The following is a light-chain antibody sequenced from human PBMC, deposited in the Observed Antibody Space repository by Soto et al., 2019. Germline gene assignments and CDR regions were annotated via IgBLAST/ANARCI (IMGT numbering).Light chain of an antibody. CDR2: AAY. J-gene: IGKJ5*01. CDR3: QTYDSARPT. Sequence: DIQMTQSPSSLSASVGDRVTITCRASQGISNSLAWYQQRPGTVPKLLIFAAYTLQSGVPSRFSGSGSGTDFTLTISSLQPEDVATYFCQTYDSARPTFGQGTRLDIK. V-gene: IGKV1-27*01. CDR1: QGISNS.